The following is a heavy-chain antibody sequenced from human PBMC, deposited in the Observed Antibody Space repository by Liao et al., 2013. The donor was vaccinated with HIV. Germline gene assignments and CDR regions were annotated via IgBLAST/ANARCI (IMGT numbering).Heavy chain of an antibody. CDR1: GGSISSYY. CDR2: IYFTGTT. V-gene: IGHV4-59*12. Sequence: QVQLQESGPGLVKPSETLSLTCTVSGGSISSYYWSWIRQPPGKGLEWIGYIYFTGTTEYNPSLKSRVTISLERSRNQFSLSLASVRPSDTAVYFCARVVPATVTHPGYFDFWAVGPWSLSPQ. J-gene: IGHJ2*01. D-gene: IGHD4-17*01. CDR3: ARVVPATVTHPGYFDF.